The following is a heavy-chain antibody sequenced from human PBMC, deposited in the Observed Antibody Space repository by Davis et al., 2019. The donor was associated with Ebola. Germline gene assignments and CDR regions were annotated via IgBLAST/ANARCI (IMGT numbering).Heavy chain of an antibody. CDR1: GGSISSSSYY. CDR2: IYYSGST. V-gene: IGHV4-39*01. CDR3: VRHSIEWAAVGQIDY. J-gene: IGHJ4*02. D-gene: IGHD6-13*01. Sequence: MPSETLSLTCTVSGGSISSSSYYWAWIRQPPGKGLGWIGTIYYSGSTYYNPSLKSRLTISVDTSKNQFSLKLSSVTSADTAVYYCVRHSIEWAAVGQIDYWGQGTLVTVSS.